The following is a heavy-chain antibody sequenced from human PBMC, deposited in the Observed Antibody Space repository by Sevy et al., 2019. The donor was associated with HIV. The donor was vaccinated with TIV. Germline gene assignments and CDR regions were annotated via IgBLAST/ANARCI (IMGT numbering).Heavy chain of an antibody. CDR1: GFTFDDYA. Sequence: GGSLRLSCAASGFTFDDYAMHWVRQAPGKGLEWVSGISWNSGSIGYADSVKGRFTISRDNAKNSLYLQMNSLRDEDTALYYCAKAIGYGSGGSCYSSPYYYYGMDVWGQGTTVTVSS. CDR3: AKAIGYGSGGSCYSSPYYYYGMDV. D-gene: IGHD2-15*01. CDR2: ISWNSGSI. V-gene: IGHV3-9*01. J-gene: IGHJ6*02.